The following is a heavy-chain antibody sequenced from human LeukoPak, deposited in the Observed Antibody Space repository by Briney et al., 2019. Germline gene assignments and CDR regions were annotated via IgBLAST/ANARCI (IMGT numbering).Heavy chain of an antibody. D-gene: IGHD2-2*01. CDR3: ARASVVPATTDYYYYMDV. Sequence: PSETLSLTCTVSGGSISSYYWSWIRQPAGKGLEWIGRIYTSGCTNYNPSLKSRVTMSVDTSKNQFSLKLSSVTAADTAVYYCARASVVPATTDYYYYMDVWGKGTTVTVSS. CDR2: IYTSGCT. J-gene: IGHJ6*03. V-gene: IGHV4-4*07. CDR1: GGSISSYY.